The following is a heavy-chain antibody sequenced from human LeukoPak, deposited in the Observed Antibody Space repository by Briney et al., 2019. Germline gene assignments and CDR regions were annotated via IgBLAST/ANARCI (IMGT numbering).Heavy chain of an antibody. CDR3: AKAGTTGTTYWKVFFDY. CDR1: GFTFSSYG. J-gene: IGHJ4*02. V-gene: IGHV3-30*18. Sequence: GGSLRLSCAASGFTFSSYGMHWVRQAPGKGLEWVAVISYDGSNKCYADSVKGRFTISRDNSKNTLYLQMNSLRAEDTAVYYCAKAGTTGTTYWKVFFDYWGQGTLVTVSS. CDR2: ISYDGSNK. D-gene: IGHD1-7*01.